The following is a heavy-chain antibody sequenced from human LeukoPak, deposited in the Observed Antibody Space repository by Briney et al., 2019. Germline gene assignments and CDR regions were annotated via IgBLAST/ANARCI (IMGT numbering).Heavy chain of an antibody. D-gene: IGHD3-22*01. CDR1: GGSISSYY. V-gene: IGHV4-59*01. CDR2: IHYSGST. Sequence: PSETLSLTCTVSGGSISSYYWSWIRQPPGKGLEWIGYIHYSGSTNYNPSLKSRVTISVDTSKNQFSLKLSSVTAADTAVYYCARDQYYYDSSGYYYYYYGMDVWGQGTTVTVSS. CDR3: ARDQYYYDSSGYYYYYYGMDV. J-gene: IGHJ6*02.